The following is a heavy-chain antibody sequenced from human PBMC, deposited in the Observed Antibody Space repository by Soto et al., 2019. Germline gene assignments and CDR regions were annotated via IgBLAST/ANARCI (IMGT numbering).Heavy chain of an antibody. D-gene: IGHD2-21*01. Sequence: ASVKVSCKASGYTFSNYDINWVRQATGQGLEWMGWVNSNSGKTGYAQKFQDRVTMTRDTSVSTAYMEVSSLRPDDTAVYYCAISLISPANAYDFWGQGTQVTLSS. CDR3: AISLISPANAYDF. V-gene: IGHV1-8*01. CDR1: GYTFSNYD. J-gene: IGHJ4*02. CDR2: VNSNSGKT.